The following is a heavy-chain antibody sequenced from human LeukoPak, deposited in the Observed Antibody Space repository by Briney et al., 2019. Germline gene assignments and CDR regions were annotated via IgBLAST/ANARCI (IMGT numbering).Heavy chain of an antibody. CDR1: GDSSRTNA. CDR3: ARERDDNPFDI. CDR2: IGAGSGNT. Sequence: ASVKVSCKASGDSSRTNAIVWLRQAPGQRPEWMGWIGAGSGNTKYSHTFQDRLTLTRDTAASTVYMDLSSLRPEDTAVYFCARERDDNPFDIWGQGTLVIVCS. D-gene: IGHD1-1*01. V-gene: IGHV1-3*01. J-gene: IGHJ3*02.